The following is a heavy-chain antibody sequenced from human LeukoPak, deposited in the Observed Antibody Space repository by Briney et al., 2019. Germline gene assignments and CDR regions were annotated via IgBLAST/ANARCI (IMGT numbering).Heavy chain of an antibody. D-gene: IGHD4-17*01. CDR3: ARGRSYEYGDYDY. CDR2: IDPNGTT. CDR1: GGAFSGYS. J-gene: IGHJ4*02. Sequence: PSETLSLTCAVYGGAFSGYSWSWIRQPPGKGLEWIGEIDPNGTTNYNPSLKSRVIVSLDTCKNQFSLNLNSVTAADTGTYYCARGRSYEYGDYDYWGQGTLVTVSS. V-gene: IGHV4-34*01.